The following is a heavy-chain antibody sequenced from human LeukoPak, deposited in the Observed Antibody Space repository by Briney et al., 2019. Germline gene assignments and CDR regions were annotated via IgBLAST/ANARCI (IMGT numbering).Heavy chain of an antibody. Sequence: GGSLRLSCAASGFTVSSNYMSWVRQAPGKGLEWVSVIYSGGSTYYADSVKGRFTISRDNSKNTLYLQMNSLRAEDTAVYYCARWAVAGTQHDYYYYGMDVWGQGTTVTVSS. J-gene: IGHJ6*02. V-gene: IGHV3-53*01. CDR2: IYSGGST. CDR1: GFTVSSNY. CDR3: ARWAVAGTQHDYYYYGMDV. D-gene: IGHD6-19*01.